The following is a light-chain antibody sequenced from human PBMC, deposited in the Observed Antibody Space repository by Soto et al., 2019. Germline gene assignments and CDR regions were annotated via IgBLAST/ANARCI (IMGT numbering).Light chain of an antibody. Sequence: EIVLTQSPGTLSLSPGEIATLSCRASQSVSSVSLAWYQQKPGQAPRLLIYGASSRATGIPDRFSGSGSGTDFTLIISRLEPEDFAVYYCQRYGSSLYTFGQGTKLEIK. J-gene: IGKJ2*01. CDR1: QSVSSVS. CDR3: QRYGSSLYT. V-gene: IGKV3-20*01. CDR2: GAS.